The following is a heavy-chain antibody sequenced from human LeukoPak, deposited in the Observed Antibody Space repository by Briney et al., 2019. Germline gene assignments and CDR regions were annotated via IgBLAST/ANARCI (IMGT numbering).Heavy chain of an antibody. D-gene: IGHD3-3*01. Sequence: GGSLRLSCAASGFTFSSYGMHWVRQAPGKGLEWVAFIRYDGSNKYYADSVKGRFTISRDNSKNTLYLQMNSLRAEDTAVYYCAKSAYYDFWSGYLDYWGQGTLVTVSS. V-gene: IGHV3-30*02. CDR3: AKSAYYDFWSGYLDY. CDR1: GFTFSSYG. J-gene: IGHJ4*02. CDR2: IRYDGSNK.